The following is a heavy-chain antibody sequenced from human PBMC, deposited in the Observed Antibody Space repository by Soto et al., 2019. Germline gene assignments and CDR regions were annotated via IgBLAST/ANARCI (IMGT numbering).Heavy chain of an antibody. V-gene: IGHV4-34*01. CDR3: ARVERGTATTVVDAFDI. Sequence: QVQLQQWGAGLLKPSETLSLTCAVYGGFVTSGSYYWSWIRQPPGKGLEWIREMSHSGGSHFNPSLRGRVSISVDPSKNQFTLKMSSVTASDTALYYCARVERGTATTVVDAFDIWGPGTMVTVSS. J-gene: IGHJ3*02. CDR2: MSHSGGS. CDR1: GGFVTSGSYY. D-gene: IGHD2-21*02.